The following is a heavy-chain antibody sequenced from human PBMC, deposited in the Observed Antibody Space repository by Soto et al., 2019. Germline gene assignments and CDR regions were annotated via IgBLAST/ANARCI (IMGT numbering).Heavy chain of an antibody. V-gene: IGHV2-5*02. Sequence: QITLKESGPPQVRPTQTLTLTCTFSGFSLTTSGVGVAWIRQPPGKALEFLALIHWDDTKRYRSSLKSRLTIRKDTSKNQVVLTMSNVDPVDTGTYYCAHLLWFGDGALDVWGQGKMVTVSS. CDR2: IHWDDTK. D-gene: IGHD3-10*01. CDR1: GFSLTTSGVG. CDR3: AHLLWFGDGALDV. J-gene: IGHJ3*01.